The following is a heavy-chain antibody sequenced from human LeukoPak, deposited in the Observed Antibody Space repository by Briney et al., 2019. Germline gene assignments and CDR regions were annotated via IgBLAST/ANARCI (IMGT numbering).Heavy chain of an antibody. J-gene: IGHJ5*02. CDR3: ARISPAVAGLNWFDP. V-gene: IGHV4-39*07. D-gene: IGHD6-19*01. Sequence: PSETLSLTCTVSGGSISSSSYSWGWIGQPPGKGREWIGSIYYSGSTYYNPSLKSRVTISVDTSKNQFSLKLSSVTAADTAVYYCARISPAVAGLNWFDPWGQGTLVTVSS. CDR1: GGSISSSSYS. CDR2: IYYSGST.